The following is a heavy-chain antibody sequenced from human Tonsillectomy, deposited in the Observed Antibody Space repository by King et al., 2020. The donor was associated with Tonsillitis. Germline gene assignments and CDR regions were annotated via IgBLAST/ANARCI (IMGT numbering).Heavy chain of an antibody. CDR3: AMISSSSSPYYYYDMDV. Sequence: VQLVESGGGLVQPGGSLRLSCAASGFTVSSNYMSWVRQAPGKGLEWVSVIYSDAGTYYADSVKGRFTISRHNSKNTLYLKRNSLRAEDTAVYYCAMISSSSSPYYYYDMDVCGQGTTVPVSS. J-gene: IGHJ6*02. V-gene: IGHV3-53*04. CDR2: IYSDAGT. D-gene: IGHD6-6*01. CDR1: GFTVSSNY.